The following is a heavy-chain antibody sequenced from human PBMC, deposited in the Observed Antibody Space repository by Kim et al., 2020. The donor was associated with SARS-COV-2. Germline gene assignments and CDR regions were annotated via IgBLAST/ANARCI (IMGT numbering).Heavy chain of an antibody. CDR3: ARHIPTEPYYYCGMDV. V-gene: IGHV4-39*01. J-gene: IGHJ6*02. Sequence: SLKSRVSISVDTSKNQFSRKLSSVTAADTAVYYCARHIPTEPYYYCGMDVWGQGTTGTVSS.